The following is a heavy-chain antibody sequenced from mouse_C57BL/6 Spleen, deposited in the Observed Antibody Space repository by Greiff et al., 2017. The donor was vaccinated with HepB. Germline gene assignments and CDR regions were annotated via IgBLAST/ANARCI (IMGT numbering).Heavy chain of an antibody. CDR2: IYPGSGST. J-gene: IGHJ4*01. Sequence: QVQLQQSGAELVKPGTSVKMSCKASGYTFTSYWITWVKQRPGQGLEWIGDIYPGSGSTNYNEKFKSKATLTVDTSSSTAYMQLSSLKSEDSAVYYCARNGDYSNYGNAMDYWGQGTSVTVAS. CDR1: GYTFTSYW. CDR3: ARNGDYSNYGNAMDY. V-gene: IGHV1-55*01. D-gene: IGHD2-5*01.